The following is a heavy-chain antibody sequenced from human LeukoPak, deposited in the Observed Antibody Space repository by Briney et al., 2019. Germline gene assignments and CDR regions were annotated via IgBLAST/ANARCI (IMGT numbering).Heavy chain of an antibody. CDR3: ARGYDFWSGYTPTQYYYYYYMDV. CDR1: GYTFTSYD. D-gene: IGHD3-3*01. V-gene: IGHV1-8*01. Sequence: ASVKVSCKASGYTFTSYDINWVRQATGQGLERMGWMNPNSGNTGYAQKFQGRVTMTRNTSISTGYMELSSLRSEDTAVYYCARGYDFWSGYTPTQYYYYYYMDVWGKGTTVTVSS. J-gene: IGHJ6*03. CDR2: MNPNSGNT.